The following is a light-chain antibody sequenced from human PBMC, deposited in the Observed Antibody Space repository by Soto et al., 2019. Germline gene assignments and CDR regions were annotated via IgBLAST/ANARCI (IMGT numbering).Light chain of an antibody. CDR3: CSYGGSRAV. Sequence: QSALTQPASVSGSPGQSITISCTGTSSDVGSHNLVSWYQQHPGQAPKLMIYEVSKRHLGVSARFSASKSGNTASLTIYGLQAEEEADYFCCSYGGSRAVFGGGTKLTVL. CDR1: SSDVGSHNL. V-gene: IGLV2-23*02. CDR2: EVS. J-gene: IGLJ7*01.